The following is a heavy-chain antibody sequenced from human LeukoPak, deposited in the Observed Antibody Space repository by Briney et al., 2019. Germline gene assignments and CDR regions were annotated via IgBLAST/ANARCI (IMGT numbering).Heavy chain of an antibody. CDR3: VRGSSYGDFDY. J-gene: IGHJ4*02. CDR2: IYSGGST. CDR1: GFTVSSNY. D-gene: IGHD6-13*01. V-gene: IGHV3-53*01. Sequence: QAGGSLRLSCAASGFTVSSNYMSWVRQAPGKGLEWVSVIYSGGSTYYADSVKGRFTISRDNSKNTLYLQMNSLRAEDTAVYYYVRGSSYGDFDYWGQGTLVTVSS.